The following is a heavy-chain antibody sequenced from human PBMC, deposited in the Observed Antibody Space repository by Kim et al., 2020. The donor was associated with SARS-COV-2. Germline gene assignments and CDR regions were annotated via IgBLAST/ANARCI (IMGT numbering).Heavy chain of an antibody. CDR1: GYSFTNYW. CDR2: VDPSDSYI. D-gene: IGHD1-26*01. CDR3: ASHWRGATRAISSWFFDL. J-gene: IGHJ2*01. V-gene: IGHV5-10-1*01. Sequence: GESLKISCKGSGYSFTNYWITWVRQMPGKGLEWMGSVDPSDSYINYNSSFQGHVTISTDKSISTAYLQWRSLKASDTAIYYCASHWRGATRAISSWFFDLWGRGTLVTVSS.